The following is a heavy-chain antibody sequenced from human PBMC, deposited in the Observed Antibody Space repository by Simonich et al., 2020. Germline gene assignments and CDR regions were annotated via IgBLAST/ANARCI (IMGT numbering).Heavy chain of an antibody. Sequence: GRGLVQPGGSLRLSCAASGFTFSSYAMSWVRQAPGKGLEWVSAISGSGGSTYYADSVKGRLTISRDNSKNTLYLQMNSLRAEDTAVYYCAKDLGERITMIVVVIDAFDIWGQGTMVTVSS. V-gene: IGHV3-23*01. CDR1: GFTFSSYA. D-gene: IGHD3-22*01. CDR3: AKDLGERITMIVVVIDAFDI. J-gene: IGHJ3*02. CDR2: ISGSGGST.